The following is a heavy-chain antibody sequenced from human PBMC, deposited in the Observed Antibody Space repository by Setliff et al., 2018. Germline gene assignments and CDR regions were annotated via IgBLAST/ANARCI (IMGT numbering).Heavy chain of an antibody. CDR3: ARQWQGEVGVHDAFDI. D-gene: IGHD1-26*01. Sequence: KTSETLSLTCTVSGGSISSSSYYWGWIRQPPGKGLEWIGSIYYSGSTYYNPSLKSRVTISVDTSKNQFSLKLSSMTAADTAVYYCARQWQGEVGVHDAFDIWGQGTMVTVSS. V-gene: IGHV4-39*01. CDR2: IYYSGST. CDR1: GGSISSSSYY. J-gene: IGHJ3*02.